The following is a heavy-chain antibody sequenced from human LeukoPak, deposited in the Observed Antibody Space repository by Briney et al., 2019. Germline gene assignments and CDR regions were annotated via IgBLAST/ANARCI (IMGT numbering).Heavy chain of an antibody. CDR2: ISYDGSNK. CDR3: AKESGKFDY. CDR1: GFTFSSYG. V-gene: IGHV3-30*18. J-gene: IGHJ4*02. Sequence: GGSLRLSCAASGFTFSSYGMHWVRQAPGKGLEWVAVISYDGSNKYYADSVKGRFIISRDNSKNTLYLQMNSLRTEDTAMYYCAKESGKFDYWGEGTLVAVSS.